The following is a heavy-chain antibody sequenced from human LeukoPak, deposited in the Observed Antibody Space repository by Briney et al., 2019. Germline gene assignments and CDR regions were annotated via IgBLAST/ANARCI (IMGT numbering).Heavy chain of an antibody. V-gene: IGHV3-48*03. D-gene: IGHD3-3*01. CDR2: ISSSGSTI. Sequence: PGGSLRLSCAASGFTFSSYEMNWVRQAPGKGLEWVSYISSSGSTIYYADSVKGRFTISRDNAKNSLYLQMNSLRAEDTAVYYCARAASITIVGVALGFDPWGQGTLVTVSS. J-gene: IGHJ5*02. CDR1: GFTFSSYE. CDR3: ARAASITIVGVALGFDP.